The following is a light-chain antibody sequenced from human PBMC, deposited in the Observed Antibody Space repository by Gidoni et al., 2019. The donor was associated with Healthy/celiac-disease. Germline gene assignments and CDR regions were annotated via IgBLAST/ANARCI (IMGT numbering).Light chain of an antibody. Sequence: DFVITQSPDFLALSLGERATINCKSSQSVLYNANNKNYLAWYQQKPGQPPNLLIDWESTREAGVPERFSGSGSGRDCNITSSSLQDEDAAVYYRQQYYSTPRTFGQGTKLEIK. V-gene: IGKV4-1*01. J-gene: IGKJ2*01. CDR1: QSVLYNANNKNY. CDR3: QQYYSTPRT. CDR2: WES.